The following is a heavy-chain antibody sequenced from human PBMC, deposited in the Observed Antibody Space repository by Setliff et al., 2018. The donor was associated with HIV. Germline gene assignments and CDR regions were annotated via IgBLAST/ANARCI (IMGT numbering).Heavy chain of an antibody. CDR3: ARDLPRSYYYGSGSMGFDY. J-gene: IGHJ4*02. CDR1: GFTFSRYG. Sequence: GGSLRLSCAASGFTFSRYGMHWVRQAPGKGLEWVAVISYDGSKKYYADSVKGRFTISRDNSKNTLYLQRNSLGAEDTAVYYCARDLPRSYYYGSGSMGFDYWGQGTLVTVSS. V-gene: IGHV3-30*04. CDR2: ISYDGSKK. D-gene: IGHD3-10*01.